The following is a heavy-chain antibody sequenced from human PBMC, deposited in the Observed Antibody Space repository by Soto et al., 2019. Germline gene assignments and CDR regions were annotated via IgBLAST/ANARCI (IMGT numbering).Heavy chain of an antibody. J-gene: IGHJ4*02. CDR1: GGSISSSSYY. D-gene: IGHD3-10*01. Sequence: PSETLSLTCTVSGGSISSSSYYWGWIRQPPGKGLEWIGSIYYSGSTYYNPSLESRVTISVDTSKNQFSLKLSSVTAADTAVYYCARHNQDTMVRGEIFLSFGYWGQGTLVTVSS. CDR3: ARHNQDTMVRGEIFLSFGY. V-gene: IGHV4-39*01. CDR2: IYYSGST.